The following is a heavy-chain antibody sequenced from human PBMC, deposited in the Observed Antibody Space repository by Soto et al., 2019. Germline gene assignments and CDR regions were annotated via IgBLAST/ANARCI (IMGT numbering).Heavy chain of an antibody. Sequence: GGSLRLSCAASGFTFSSYWMSWVRQAPGKGLEWVANIKQDGSEKYYVDSVKGRFTISRDNAKNSLYLQMNSLRAEDTAVYYCARAVNPVYSSSWYYYYYGMDVWGQGTTVTVSS. D-gene: IGHD6-13*01. CDR2: IKQDGSEK. CDR1: GFTFSSYW. V-gene: IGHV3-7*01. J-gene: IGHJ6*02. CDR3: ARAVNPVYSSSWYYYYYGMDV.